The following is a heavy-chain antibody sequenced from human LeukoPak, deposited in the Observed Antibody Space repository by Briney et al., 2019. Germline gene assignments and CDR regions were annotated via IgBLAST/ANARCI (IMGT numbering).Heavy chain of an antibody. D-gene: IGHD3-16*01. J-gene: IGHJ4*02. CDR2: IYSGGST. CDR3: ARDSSLMITFGFDY. Sequence: GGSLRLSCAASGFTVSSNYMSWVRQAPGKGLEWVSVIYSGGSTYYADSVKGRFTISRDNSKNTLYLQMNSLRAEDTAVYYCARDSSLMITFGFDYWGQGTLVTVSS. V-gene: IGHV3-53*01. CDR1: GFTVSSNY.